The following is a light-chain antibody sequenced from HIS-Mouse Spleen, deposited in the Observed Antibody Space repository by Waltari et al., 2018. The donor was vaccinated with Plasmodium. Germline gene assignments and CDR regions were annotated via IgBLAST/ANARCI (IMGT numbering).Light chain of an antibody. CDR3: CSYAGSRMV. Sequence: QSALTQPASVSGSPGQSITISCTGPSSDVGSSNLVSWYQQHPGKTPKLIIYEGSKRPSGVSNRFSGSKSGNTASLTISGLQAEDEADYYCCSYAGSRMVFGGGTKLTVL. CDR1: SSDVGSSNL. CDR2: EGS. J-gene: IGLJ2*01. V-gene: IGLV2-23*01.